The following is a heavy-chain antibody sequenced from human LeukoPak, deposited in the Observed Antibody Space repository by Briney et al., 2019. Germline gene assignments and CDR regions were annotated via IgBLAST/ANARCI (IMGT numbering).Heavy chain of an antibody. Sequence: SETLSLTCAVYGGSFSGYYWSWIRQPPGKGLEWSGEINHSGSTNYNPSLKSRVTTSVDTSKNQFSLKLSSVTAADTAVYYCARGRGGYCYGYRYYYYYYMDVWGKGTTVTVSS. CDR3: ARGRGGYCYGYRYYYYYYMDV. CDR2: INHSGST. V-gene: IGHV4-34*01. D-gene: IGHD5-18*01. J-gene: IGHJ6*03. CDR1: GGSFSGYY.